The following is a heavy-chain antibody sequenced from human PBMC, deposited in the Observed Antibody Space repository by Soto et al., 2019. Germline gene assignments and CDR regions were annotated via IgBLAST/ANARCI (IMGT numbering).Heavy chain of an antibody. CDR1: GFTFSSYV. D-gene: IGHD5-12*01. CDR2: ISGTGGTT. V-gene: IGHV3-23*01. J-gene: IGHJ3*02. Sequence: GGSLRLSCAASGFTFSSYVMTWVRQAPGKGLEWVSAISGTGGTTYYADSVKGRFTFSRDNSKNTLYLQMNSLRAEDTALYYCAKSARGDGYKNAFDIWGQGTMVTVSS. CDR3: AKSARGDGYKNAFDI.